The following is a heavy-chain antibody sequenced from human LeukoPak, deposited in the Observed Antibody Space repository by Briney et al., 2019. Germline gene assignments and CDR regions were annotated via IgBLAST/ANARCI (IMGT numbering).Heavy chain of an antibody. Sequence: GGSLRLSCAASGFTFNSYAMYWVRQAPGKGLEWVAVISYDGSNKYYADSVKGRFTISRDNSKNTLYLQMNSLRAEDTAVYYCAKGFNYYGSGYYFDYWGQGTLVTVSS. D-gene: IGHD3-10*01. V-gene: IGHV3-30*18. CDR3: AKGFNYYGSGYYFDY. CDR2: ISYDGSNK. J-gene: IGHJ4*02. CDR1: GFTFNSYA.